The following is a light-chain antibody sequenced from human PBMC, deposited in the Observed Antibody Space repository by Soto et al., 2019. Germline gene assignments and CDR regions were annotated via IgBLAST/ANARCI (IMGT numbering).Light chain of an antibody. CDR2: EVT. CDR1: STDVGGSNF. V-gene: IGLV2-8*01. J-gene: IGLJ2*01. CDR3: SSYGGRNNLL. Sequence: QSVLTQPPSASGSPGQSVTISCTGTSTDVGGSNFVCWYQQHPGKAPKLMIYEVTKRPSGVPDRFSGSKSGNTASLTVSGLQAEDEASYYCSSYGGRNNLLFGGGTQLTVL.